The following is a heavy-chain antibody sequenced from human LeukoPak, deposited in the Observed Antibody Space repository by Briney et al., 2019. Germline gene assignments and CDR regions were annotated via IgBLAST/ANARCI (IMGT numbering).Heavy chain of an antibody. Sequence: GGSLRLSCAASGFTFSSYSMSWVRQAPGKGLEWVSSISSSSSYIYYADSVKGRFTISRDNAKNSLYLQMNSLRAEDTAVYYCARDLYYYDSSGSWGQGTLVTVSS. CDR2: ISSSSSYI. D-gene: IGHD3-22*01. V-gene: IGHV3-21*01. CDR1: GFTFSSYS. J-gene: IGHJ5*02. CDR3: ARDLYYYDSSGS.